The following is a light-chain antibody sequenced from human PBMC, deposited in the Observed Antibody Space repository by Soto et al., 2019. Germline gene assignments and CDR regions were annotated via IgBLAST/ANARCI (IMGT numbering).Light chain of an antibody. CDR3: QQYGSSPRIS. CDR1: QTVSITY. Sequence: VLPQSPGTLSLSPGESATLSCRASQTVSITYLTWYQQKPGQAPRLLIFGASKRATGIPDRFSGSGSGRDFTLTISGLEPEDFAVYYCQQYGSSPRISFGQGTRLEIK. CDR2: GAS. J-gene: IGKJ5*01. V-gene: IGKV3-20*01.